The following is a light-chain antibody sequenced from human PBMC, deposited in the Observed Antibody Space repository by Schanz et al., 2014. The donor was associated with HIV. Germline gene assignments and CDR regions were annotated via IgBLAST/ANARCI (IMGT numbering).Light chain of an antibody. J-gene: IGLJ3*02. CDR3: TSYTSSTWV. CDR1: SSDVGAYKY. Sequence: QSVLTQPASVSGSPGQSITISCTGTSSDVGAYKYVSWYQQHPGKAPKVLIYDVRDRPSGVSNRFSGSKSGNTASLTISGLQAEDEADYYCTSYTSSTWVFGGGTKLTVL. CDR2: DVR. V-gene: IGLV2-14*03.